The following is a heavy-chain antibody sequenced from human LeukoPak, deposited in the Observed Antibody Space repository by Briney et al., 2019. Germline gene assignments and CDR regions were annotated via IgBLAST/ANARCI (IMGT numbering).Heavy chain of an antibody. CDR2: ISGSGGST. D-gene: IGHD1-26*01. V-gene: IGHV3-23*01. CDR3: AREGRGGRYNYALDI. Sequence: PGGSLRLSCAASGFTFSSYAMSWVRQAPGKGLEWVSAISGSGGSTYYADSVKGRFTISRDNSKNTLYLQMNSLRAEDTTVYYCAREGRGGRYNYALDIWGQGTMVTVSS. CDR1: GFTFSSYA. J-gene: IGHJ3*02.